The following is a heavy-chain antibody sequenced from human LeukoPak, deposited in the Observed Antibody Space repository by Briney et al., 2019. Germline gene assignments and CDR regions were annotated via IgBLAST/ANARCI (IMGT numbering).Heavy chain of an antibody. V-gene: IGHV4-59*01. CDR1: GGSINSYY. Sequence: PSETLSLTCTVSGGSINSYYWSWIRQPPGKGLEWIGHMYYSGGTNHNPSLKSRVTISVDTSKNQFSLKPSSVTAADTAVYYCTRRCKDAYTLYCFDYWGQGTLVTVSS. D-gene: IGHD5-24*01. J-gene: IGHJ4*02. CDR2: MYYSGGT. CDR3: TRRCKDAYTLYCFDY.